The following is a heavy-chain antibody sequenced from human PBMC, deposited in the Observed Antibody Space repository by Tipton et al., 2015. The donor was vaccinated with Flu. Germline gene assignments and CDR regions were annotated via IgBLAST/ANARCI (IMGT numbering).Heavy chain of an antibody. CDR3: ARGMKQWLDRSDAFDI. V-gene: IGHV3-30-3*01. J-gene: IGHJ3*02. CDR1: GFTFSSYA. D-gene: IGHD6-19*01. Sequence: SLRLSCAASGFTFSSYAMHWVRQAPGKGLEWVAVISYDGSNKYYADSVKGRFTISRDNSKNTLYLQMNSLRAEDTAVYYCARGMKQWLDRSDAFDIWGQGTMVTVSS. CDR2: ISYDGSNK.